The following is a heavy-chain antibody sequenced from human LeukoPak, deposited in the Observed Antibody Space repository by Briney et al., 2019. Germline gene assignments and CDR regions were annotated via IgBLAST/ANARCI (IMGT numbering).Heavy chain of an antibody. CDR2: INHLGHT. Sequence: GGSQTLSCAASGFTFNHNDMSWVRQAPGKGLEWVSGINHLGHTFYGDSVKGRFTISRDNSKNTMFLLMNSLRGDDTAEYFCVRDHGSQDSGVWYVFDYWAREALVTVSS. CDR1: GFTFNHND. J-gene: IGHJ4*02. V-gene: IGHV3-53*01. CDR3: VRDHGSQDSGVWYVFDY. D-gene: IGHD2-8*01.